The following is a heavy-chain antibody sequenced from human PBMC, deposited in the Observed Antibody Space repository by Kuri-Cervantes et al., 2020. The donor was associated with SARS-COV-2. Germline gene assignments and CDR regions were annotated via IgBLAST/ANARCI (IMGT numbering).Heavy chain of an antibody. CDR1: GFTFSSYG. J-gene: IGHJ4*02. V-gene: IGHV3-30*02. Sequence: GGSLRLSCAASGFTFSSYGMHWVRQAPGEGLEWVAFIRYDGSNKYYADSVKGRFTISRDNSKNTLYLQMNSLRAEDTAVYYCAKVGAGYCSGGSCDSVVVDWGQGTLVTVSS. D-gene: IGHD2-15*01. CDR3: AKVGAGYCSGGSCDSVVVD. CDR2: IRYDGSNK.